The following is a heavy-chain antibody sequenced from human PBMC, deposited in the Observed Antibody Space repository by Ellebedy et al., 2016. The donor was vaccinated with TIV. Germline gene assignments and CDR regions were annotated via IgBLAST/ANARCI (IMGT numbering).Heavy chain of an antibody. J-gene: IGHJ4*02. CDR2: ISFDGSTK. CDR1: GFTFSSYP. D-gene: IGHD2-2*01. V-gene: IGHV3-30-3*01. CDR3: AREGALRYCSTTSCYFYYFDY. Sequence: GESLKISXAASGFTFSSYPMHWVRQAPGKGLEWVAFISFDGSTKYYADSVKGRFTMSRDNSKNTLYLQMNSLRAEDTAIYYCAREGALRYCSTTSCYFYYFDYWGLGTLVTVSS.